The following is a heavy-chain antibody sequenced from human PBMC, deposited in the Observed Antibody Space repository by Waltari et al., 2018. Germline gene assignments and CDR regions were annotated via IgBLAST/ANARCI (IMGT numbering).Heavy chain of an antibody. Sequence: QVHLKQWGAGLLKPSKTLSVTCDVSGGSFSVYYWHWIRQPPGKRLEWVGEINDEGTAKYKSSLKSRVTISLDMSKSQFSLTLTSVTAADAALYFCARGRATDSPNAFDVWGQGTNVTVSS. CDR3: ARGRATDSPNAFDV. CDR1: GGSFSVYY. V-gene: IGHV4-34*01. J-gene: IGHJ3*01. CDR2: INDEGTA. D-gene: IGHD2-21*01.